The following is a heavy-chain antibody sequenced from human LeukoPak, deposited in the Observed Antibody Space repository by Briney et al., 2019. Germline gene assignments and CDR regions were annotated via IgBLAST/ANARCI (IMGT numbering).Heavy chain of an antibody. D-gene: IGHD7-27*01. V-gene: IGHV3-11*01. J-gene: IGHJ3*02. CDR1: GFTFSDYY. Sequence: PGGSLRLSCAASGFTFSDYYMSWIRLAPGKGLEWVSYISSSGSTIYYADSVKGRFTISRDNAKNSLYLQMNSLRAEDTAVYYCATSGPAGDGPDAFDIWGQGTMVTVSS. CDR3: ATSGPAGDGPDAFDI. CDR2: ISSSGSTI.